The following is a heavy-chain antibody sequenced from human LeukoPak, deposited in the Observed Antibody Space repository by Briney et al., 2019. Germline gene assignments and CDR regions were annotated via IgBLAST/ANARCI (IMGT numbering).Heavy chain of an antibody. Sequence: PGGSLRLSCAASGFTFSSYSMTWVRQAPGKGLEWVSGITISGKTAYYADSVKSRFTISRDNSKNTLYLQMNSLRAEDTAVYYCAKDSSSALSYYYYGMDVWGQGTTVTVSS. V-gene: IGHV3-23*01. CDR1: GFTFSSYS. CDR2: ITISGKTA. D-gene: IGHD6-6*01. CDR3: AKDSSSALSYYYYGMDV. J-gene: IGHJ6*02.